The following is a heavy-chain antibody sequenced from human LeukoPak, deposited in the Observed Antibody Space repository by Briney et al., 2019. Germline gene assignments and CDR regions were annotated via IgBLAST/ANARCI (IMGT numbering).Heavy chain of an antibody. V-gene: IGHV1-2*02. D-gene: IGHD3-10*01. CDR3: AREEQLLWFGELLRDGMDV. J-gene: IGHJ6*02. Sequence: ASVKVSCKASGYTFTGYYMHWVRQAPGQGLEWMGWINPNSGGTNYAQKFQGRVTMTRDTSISAAYMELSRLRSEDTAVYYCAREEQLLWFGELLRDGMDVWGQGTTVTVSS. CDR2: INPNSGGT. CDR1: GYTFTGYY.